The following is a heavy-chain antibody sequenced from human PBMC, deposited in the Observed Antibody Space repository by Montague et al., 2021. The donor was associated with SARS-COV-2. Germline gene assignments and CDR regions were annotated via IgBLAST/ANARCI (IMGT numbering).Heavy chain of an antibody. CDR1: SGATNSEN. D-gene: IGHD5-24*01. CDR2: IYSSRST. CDR3: ARTGDAYTRYYFDY. V-gene: IGHV4-59*12. Sequence: SETLSLTCSVLSGATNSENWSWNRQPPGKGPEWIGYIYSSRSTSYKPSLKSRVTISIDTSKNQFYLRLSSVTAADTAVYYCARTGDAYTRYYFDYWGQGTLVTVSS. J-gene: IGHJ4*02.